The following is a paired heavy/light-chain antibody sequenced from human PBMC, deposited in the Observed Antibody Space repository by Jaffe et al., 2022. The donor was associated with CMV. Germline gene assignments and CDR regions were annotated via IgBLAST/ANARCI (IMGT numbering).Heavy chain of an antibody. Sequence: QVQLVESGGGLVKPGGSLRLSCAASGFTFSDYYMSWIRQAPGKGLEWVSYIGTSSRYTTYADSVKGRFTISRDNARNSLYLQMNRLRDEDTAVYYCARISYYSDDGTYYFDYWGQGTLVTVSS. CDR3: ARISYYSDDGTYYFDY. J-gene: IGHJ4*02. D-gene: IGHD3-22*01. V-gene: IGHV3-11*06. CDR2: IGTSSRYT. CDR1: GFTFSDYY.
Light chain of an antibody. CDR1: QSVLFSSNNKNY. J-gene: IGKJ4*01. CDR2: WAS. V-gene: IGKV4-1*01. CDR3: QQYYSTPLT. Sequence: DIVMTQSPDSLAVSLGERATINCKSSQSVLFSSNNKNYLAWYQQRPGQPPKLLIYWASTRESGVPDRFSGSGSGTDFTLTISSLQAEDVAVYYCQQYYSTPLTFGGGTKVEIK.